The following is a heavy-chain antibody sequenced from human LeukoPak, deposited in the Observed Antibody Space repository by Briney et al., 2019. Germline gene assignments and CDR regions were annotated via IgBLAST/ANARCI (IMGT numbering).Heavy chain of an antibody. V-gene: IGHV3-20*04. J-gene: IGHJ3*02. CDR3: ARGDYYDSSGYDAFDI. Sequence: PGGSLRLSCAASGFTFDDYGMSWVRQAPGKGLEWVSGINWNGGSTGYADSVKGRFTISRDNAKNSLYLQMNSLRAEDTALYYCARGDYYDSSGYDAFDIWGQGTMVTASS. D-gene: IGHD3-22*01. CDR2: INWNGGST. CDR1: GFTFDDYG.